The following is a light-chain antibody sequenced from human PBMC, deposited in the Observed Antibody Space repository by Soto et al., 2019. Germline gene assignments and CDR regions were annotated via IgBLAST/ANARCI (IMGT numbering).Light chain of an antibody. Sequence: LSCRASQRVGSNYLAWYQQKPGQAPRLLIYGASSRATGIPGRFSGSGSGTDFTLTISRLEPEDFAVYYCQQYGRSPFTFGPGTKVDIK. V-gene: IGKV3-20*01. J-gene: IGKJ3*01. CDR1: QRVGSNY. CDR2: GAS. CDR3: QQYGRSPFT.